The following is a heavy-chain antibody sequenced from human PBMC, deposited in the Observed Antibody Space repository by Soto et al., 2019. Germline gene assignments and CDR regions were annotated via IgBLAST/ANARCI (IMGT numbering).Heavy chain of an antibody. Sequence: GASVKVSCKASGGTFSSYAISWVRQAPGQGLEWMGGIIPIFGTANYAQKFQGRVTITADESTSTAYMELSSLRSEDTAVYYCASAYYYDSSGYPLEFDYWGQGTLVTVSS. D-gene: IGHD3-22*01. CDR2: IIPIFGTA. V-gene: IGHV1-69*13. CDR3: ASAYYYDSSGYPLEFDY. J-gene: IGHJ4*02. CDR1: GGTFSSYA.